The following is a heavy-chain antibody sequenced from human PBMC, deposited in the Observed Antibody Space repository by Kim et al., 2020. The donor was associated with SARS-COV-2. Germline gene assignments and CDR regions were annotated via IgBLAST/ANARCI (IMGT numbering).Heavy chain of an antibody. CDR2: INSDGSNT. D-gene: IGHD2-2*01. CDR3: ARGGCTSTSCLDY. CDR1: GFTFSRYW. J-gene: IGHJ4*01. Sequence: GGSLRLSCAASGFTFSRYWMHWVRQVPGKGLVWVSHINSDGSNTNYADSVKGRFTISRDNTKNTLFLQMNSLRDEDTALYYCARGGCTSTSCLDYWGHGTLVTVSS. V-gene: IGHV3-74*01.